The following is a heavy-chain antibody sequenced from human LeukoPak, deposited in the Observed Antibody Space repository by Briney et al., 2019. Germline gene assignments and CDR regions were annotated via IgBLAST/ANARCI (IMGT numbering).Heavy chain of an antibody. CDR2: IYTSGST. J-gene: IGHJ4*02. CDR3: ARGRHYFDY. CDR1: GFTFSYYW. V-gene: IGHV4-4*07. Sequence: GSLRLSCAASGFTFSYYWMTWIRQPAGKGLEWIGRIYTSGSTNYNPSLKSRVTISEDTSKNQFSLKLSSVTAADTAVYYCARGRHYFDYWGQGTLVTVSS.